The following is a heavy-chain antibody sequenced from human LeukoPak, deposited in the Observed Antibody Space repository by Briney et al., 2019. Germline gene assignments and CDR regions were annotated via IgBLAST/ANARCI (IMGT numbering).Heavy chain of an antibody. CDR3: TTDRRAD. J-gene: IGHJ4*02. D-gene: IGHD6-19*01. CDR1: GFTVSSNY. Sequence: PGGSLRLSCAASGFTVSSNYMSWVRQAPGKGLEWVGRINSKTDGGTTDYAAPVKGRFTISRGDSKNTLYLQMNSLKTEDTAVYYCTTDRRADWGQGTLVTVSS. CDR2: INSKTDGGTT. V-gene: IGHV3-15*01.